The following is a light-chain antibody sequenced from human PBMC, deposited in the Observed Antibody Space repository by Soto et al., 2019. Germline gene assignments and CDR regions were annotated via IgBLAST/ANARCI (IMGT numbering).Light chain of an antibody. V-gene: IGKV1-5*03. CDR2: KAT. J-gene: IGKJ2*01. Sequence: DIQMTQSPSTLSASVGDGVTITCRASQRIGSWLAWYQQKPGKAPKLLIYKATNLQSGVPSRFSGSGSGTDFSLTISSLQPVDSATYFCQQYNDFKYTFGPGAKLEI. CDR1: QRIGSW. CDR3: QQYNDFKYT.